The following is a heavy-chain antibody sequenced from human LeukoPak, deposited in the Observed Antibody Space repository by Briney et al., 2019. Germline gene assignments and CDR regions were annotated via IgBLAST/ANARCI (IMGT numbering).Heavy chain of an antibody. V-gene: IGHV1-2*02. CDR2: INPNSGGT. D-gene: IGHD6-13*01. Sequence: ASVKVSCKASGYTFTGYYMHWVRQAPGHGLDWMGWINPNSGGTNYAQKFQGRVTMTRDTSISTAYMELSRLRSDDTAVYYCARGIAAAVSSYMDVWGKGTTVTVSS. CDR3: ARGIAAAVSSYMDV. CDR1: GYTFTGYY. J-gene: IGHJ6*03.